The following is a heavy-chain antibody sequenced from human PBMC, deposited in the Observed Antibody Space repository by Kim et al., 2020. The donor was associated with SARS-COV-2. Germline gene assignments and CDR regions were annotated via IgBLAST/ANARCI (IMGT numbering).Heavy chain of an antibody. CDR2: ISWNSGSI. CDR3: AKDRILTVTRAFDI. J-gene: IGHJ3*02. CDR1: GFTFDDYA. D-gene: IGHD3-9*01. V-gene: IGHV3-9*01. Sequence: GGSLRLSCAASGFTFDDYAMHWVRQAPGKGLEWVSGISWNSGSIGYADSVKGRFTISRDNAKNSLYLQMNSLRAEDTALYYCAKDRILTVTRAFDIWGQGTMVTVSS.